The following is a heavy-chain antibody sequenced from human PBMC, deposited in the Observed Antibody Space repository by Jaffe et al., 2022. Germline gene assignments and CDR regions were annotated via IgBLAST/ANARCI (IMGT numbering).Heavy chain of an antibody. CDR2: MSYSGTT. CDR1: GGFINRSGYF. V-gene: IGHV4-39*01. D-gene: IGHD3-10*01. Sequence: QLQLQESGPGLVKPSETLSLTCTISGGFINRSGYFWGWIRQPPGKGLEWIGSMSYSGTTYYNPSLKSRVTISVDTSKNQFSLRLNSVTAADTAVYYCARLRDGSGSYGDYWGQGTLVTVSS. CDR3: ARLRDGSGSYGDY. J-gene: IGHJ4*02.